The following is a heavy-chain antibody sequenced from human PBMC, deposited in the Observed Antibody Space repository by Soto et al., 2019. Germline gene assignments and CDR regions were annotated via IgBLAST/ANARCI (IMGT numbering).Heavy chain of an antibody. Sequence: SVKASCKTSGGTFSNHAISWVRQAPGQGPEWMGGIIPLSGTTNYVPKFQGRVTITADESMTTAYMELSNLRYEDTAVYYCARGPDRSGFYLFDYWGQGTLVTVSS. CDR3: ARGPDRSGFYLFDY. V-gene: IGHV1-69*13. D-gene: IGHD3-22*01. CDR2: IIPLSGTT. J-gene: IGHJ4*02. CDR1: GGTFSNHA.